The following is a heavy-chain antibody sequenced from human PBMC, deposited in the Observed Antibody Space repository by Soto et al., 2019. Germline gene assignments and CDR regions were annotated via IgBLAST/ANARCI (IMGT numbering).Heavy chain of an antibody. CDR3: ARVRITIFGVGRPLRDYYYGMDV. V-gene: IGHV1-69*06. Sequence: SVKVSCKASGGTFSSYAISWVRQAPGQGLEWVGGIIPIFGTANYAQKFQGRVTITADKSTSTAYMELSSLRSEDTAVYYCARVRITIFGVGRPLRDYYYGMDVWGQGTTVTVSS. D-gene: IGHD3-3*01. J-gene: IGHJ6*02. CDR2: IIPIFGTA. CDR1: GGTFSSYA.